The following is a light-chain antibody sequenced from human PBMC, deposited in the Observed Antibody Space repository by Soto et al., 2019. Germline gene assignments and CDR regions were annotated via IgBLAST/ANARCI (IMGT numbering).Light chain of an antibody. V-gene: IGKV1-6*01. CDR2: GAS. CDR3: LQDYNYPFT. Sequence: AMQMTQSPSSLSASVGDRVTITCRAIQDIGKDLAWYQQKPGKAPQILIYGASTLQTGVASRFSGSGSATDFTLTISSLQPEDSAAYYCLQDYNYPFTVGQGTKVDIK. J-gene: IGKJ2*01. CDR1: QDIGKD.